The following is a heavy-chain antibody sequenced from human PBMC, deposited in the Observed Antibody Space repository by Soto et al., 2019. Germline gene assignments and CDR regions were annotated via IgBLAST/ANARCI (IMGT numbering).Heavy chain of an antibody. CDR1: GFTFSSYW. J-gene: IGHJ5*02. CDR3: AIEQVVSRNWFDP. V-gene: IGHV3-74*01. D-gene: IGHD2-8*02. Sequence: EVQLVESGGGLVQPGGSLRLSCAASGFTFSSYWMHWVRQAPEKGRVWVSRINSDGSRTSYADSVKGRFTISRDNAKNKLYLQMNSLRAEDTAAYYCAIEQVVSRNWFDPWGQGTLVTVSS. CDR2: INSDGSRT.